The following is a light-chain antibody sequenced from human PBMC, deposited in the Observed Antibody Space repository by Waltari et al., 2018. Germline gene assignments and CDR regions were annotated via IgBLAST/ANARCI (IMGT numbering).Light chain of an antibody. CDR1: QSVSSY. Sequence: EIVLTQSPATLSLSPGERATLSCRASQSVSSYLAWYQQKPGQAPRLLIYDASNRATGIPARFSGIGSATDFTLPISSLEPDDFAVYYCQQRSNWPPTFGPGTKVDIK. CDR2: DAS. V-gene: IGKV3-11*01. J-gene: IGKJ3*01. CDR3: QQRSNWPPT.